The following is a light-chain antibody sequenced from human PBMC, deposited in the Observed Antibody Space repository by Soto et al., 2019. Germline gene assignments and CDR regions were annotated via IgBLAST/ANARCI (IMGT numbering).Light chain of an antibody. CDR2: ADS. J-gene: IGLJ1*01. Sequence: SYELTQAPSVSVAPGQTARIGCGGDNIGSKSVHWYQQRPGQAPVLVVYADSDRPSGIPEQFSGSNPGNTATLTISRVEAGDEADYYCQVWDYDTDHFVFGPGTKVTVL. CDR1: NIGSKS. V-gene: IGLV3-21*02. CDR3: QVWDYDTDHFV.